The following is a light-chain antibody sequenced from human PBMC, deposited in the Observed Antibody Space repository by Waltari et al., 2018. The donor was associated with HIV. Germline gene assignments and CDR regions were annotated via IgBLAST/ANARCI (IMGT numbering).Light chain of an antibody. CDR1: SSDVGGYEY. V-gene: IGLV2-8*01. Sequence: QSALTQPPSASGSLGQSVTISCTGTSSDVGGYEYVSWYQQHHDKAPKLIIYEVNKRPSGVPDRFSGSKSDNTASLTVAGLQDDDEAHYYCASYGDTNRVLFGGGTRVTVL. J-gene: IGLJ6*01. CDR2: EVN. CDR3: ASYGDTNRVL.